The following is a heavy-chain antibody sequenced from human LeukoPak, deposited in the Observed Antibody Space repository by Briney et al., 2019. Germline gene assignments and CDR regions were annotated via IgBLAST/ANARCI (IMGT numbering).Heavy chain of an antibody. V-gene: IGHV3-30*02. D-gene: IGHD2-2*01. J-gene: IGHJ4*02. CDR3: AKDVRGYCSSTSCSQDY. CDR2: IRYDGSNK. CDR1: GFTFSSYG. Sequence: LGGSLRLSCAASGFTFSSYGMHWVRQAPGKGLEWVAFIRYDGSNKYYADSVKGRFTISRDNSKNTLYLQMNSLRAEDTAVYYCAKDVRGYCSSTSCSQDYWGQGTLVTVSS.